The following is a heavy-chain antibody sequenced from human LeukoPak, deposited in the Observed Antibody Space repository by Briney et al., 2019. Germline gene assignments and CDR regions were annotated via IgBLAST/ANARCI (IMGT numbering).Heavy chain of an antibody. CDR1: GFTFSSYS. Sequence: GGSLRLSCAASGFTFSSYSMNWVRQAPGKGLEWVSSISSSSSYIYYADSVKGRFTISRDNAKNSLYLQMNSLRAEDTAVYYCAREAPLQWSGELGPWGQGTLVTVSS. V-gene: IGHV3-21*01. CDR2: ISSSSSYI. J-gene: IGHJ5*02. CDR3: AREAPLQWSGELGP. D-gene: IGHD3-10*01.